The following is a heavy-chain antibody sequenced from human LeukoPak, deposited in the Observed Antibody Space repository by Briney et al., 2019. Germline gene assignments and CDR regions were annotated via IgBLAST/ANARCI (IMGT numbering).Heavy chain of an antibody. CDR3: AKEGMYYDILTGYYGGYFDY. V-gene: IGHV3-23*01. CDR2: ITGSGGST. Sequence: GGSLRLSCAASGFTFSTYAMSWVRQAPGKGLEWVSGITGSGGSTHYADSVKGRFTISRDNSKNTLYLQMNSLRAEDTAVYYCAKEGMYYDILTGYYGGYFDYWGQGTLVTVSS. CDR1: GFTFSTYA. J-gene: IGHJ4*02. D-gene: IGHD3-9*01.